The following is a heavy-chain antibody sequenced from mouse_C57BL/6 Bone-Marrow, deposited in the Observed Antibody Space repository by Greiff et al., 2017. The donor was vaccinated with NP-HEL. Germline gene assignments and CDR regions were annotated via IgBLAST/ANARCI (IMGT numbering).Heavy chain of an antibody. CDR2: IHPNSGST. D-gene: IGHD1-1*01. J-gene: IGHJ2*01. CDR1: GYTFTSYW. Sequence: QVQLQQPGAELVKPGASVKLSCKASGYTFTSYWMHWVKQRPGQGLEWIGMIHPNSGSTNYNEKFKSKATLTVDKSSSTAYMQLSSLTSEDSAVYYCARSPHYYGRVDYWGQGTTLTVSS. CDR3: ARSPHYYGRVDY. V-gene: IGHV1-64*01.